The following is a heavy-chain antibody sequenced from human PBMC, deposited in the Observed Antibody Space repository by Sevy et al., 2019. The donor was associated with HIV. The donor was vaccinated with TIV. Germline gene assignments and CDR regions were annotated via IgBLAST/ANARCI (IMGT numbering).Heavy chain of an antibody. CDR3: AGDGDIVVVPAAINGMDV. Sequence: GGSLRLSCAASGFTFSSYSMNWVRQAPGKGLEWVSYISSSSSTIYYADSVKGRFTISRDNAKNSLYLQMNSLRDEDTAGYYCAGDGDIVVVPAAINGMDVWGQGTTVTVSS. CDR2: ISSSSSTI. J-gene: IGHJ6*02. D-gene: IGHD2-2*01. V-gene: IGHV3-48*02. CDR1: GFTFSSYS.